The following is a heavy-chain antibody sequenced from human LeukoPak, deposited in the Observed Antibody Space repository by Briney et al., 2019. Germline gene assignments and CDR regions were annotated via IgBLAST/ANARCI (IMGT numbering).Heavy chain of an antibody. CDR3: ARDLGLRYIESNDAFDI. CDR2: ISSSSSYI. Sequence: GGSLRLSCAASGFTFSSYSMNWVRQAPGKGLEWVSSISSSSSYIYYADSVKGRFTISRDNAKNSLYLQMNSLRAEDTAVYYCARDLGLRYIESNDAFDIWGQGTMVTVSS. V-gene: IGHV3-21*01. J-gene: IGHJ3*02. CDR1: GFTFSSYS. D-gene: IGHD3-9*01.